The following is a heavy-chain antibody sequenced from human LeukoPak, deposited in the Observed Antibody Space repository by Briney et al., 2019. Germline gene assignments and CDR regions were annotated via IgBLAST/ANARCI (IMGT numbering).Heavy chain of an antibody. V-gene: IGHV1-69*06. J-gene: IGHJ6*02. D-gene: IGHD3-10*01. Sequence: SVKVSCKASGGTFSSYAISWVRQAPGQGLEWMGGIIPIFGTANYAQKFQGRVTITANKSTSTAYMELSSLRSEDTAVYYCARDGSGSRRGLDYYYYGMDVWGQGTMVTVSS. CDR2: IIPIFGTA. CDR3: ARDGSGSRRGLDYYYYGMDV. CDR1: GGTFSSYA.